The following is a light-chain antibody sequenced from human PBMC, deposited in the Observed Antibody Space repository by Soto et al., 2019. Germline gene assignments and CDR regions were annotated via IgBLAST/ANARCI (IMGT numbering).Light chain of an antibody. CDR3: QQSHSTPT. CDR1: QTISIA. V-gene: IGKV1-39*01. CDR2: GSS. Sequence: DIQMTPAPSSLSASVGDRVTITCRSSQTISIALNLYQQTPGKVPTLLISGSSTVRSRVPSRFVGSGSGTDFTLTITRLQPEDFATYYCQQSHSTPTFGGGTKVDIK. J-gene: IGKJ4*01.